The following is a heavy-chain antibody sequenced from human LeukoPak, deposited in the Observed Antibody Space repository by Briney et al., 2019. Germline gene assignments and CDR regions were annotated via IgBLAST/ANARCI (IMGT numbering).Heavy chain of an antibody. CDR1: GFTFSSYA. CDR3: VKDQRQGYFDWSQSYSGAFDI. V-gene: IGHV3-23*01. Sequence: QAGGSLRLSCAASGFTFSSYAMSWVRQAPGKGLEWVSAISGSGGSTYYADSVKGRFTISRDNSKNTLYLQMNSLRAEDTAVYYCVKDQRQGYFDWSQSYSGAFDIWGQGTMVTVSS. J-gene: IGHJ3*02. D-gene: IGHD3-9*01. CDR2: ISGSGGST.